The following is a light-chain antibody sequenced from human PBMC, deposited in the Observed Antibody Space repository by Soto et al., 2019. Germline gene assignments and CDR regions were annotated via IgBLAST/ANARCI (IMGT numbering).Light chain of an antibody. J-gene: IGLJ1*01. Sequence: QSVLTQPPSVSGAPGQRVTISCTGSSSNIGAGYDVHWYQQLPGTAPKLLIYGNSNRPSGVPDRFSGSKSGTSASLAITGLHAEDEADYYCQSYDSSLSGLEVFGTGTKLTVL. CDR3: QSYDSSLSGLEV. V-gene: IGLV1-40*01. CDR1: SSNIGAGYD. CDR2: GNS.